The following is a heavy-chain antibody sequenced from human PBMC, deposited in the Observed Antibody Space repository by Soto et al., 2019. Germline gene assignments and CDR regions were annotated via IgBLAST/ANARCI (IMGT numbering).Heavy chain of an antibody. V-gene: IGHV3-30*18. D-gene: IGHD6-19*01. CDR2: ISYDGSNK. CDR3: AKQWLACMDV. Sequence: QVQLVESGGGVVQPGRSLRLSCAASGFTFSSYGMHWVRQAPGKGLEWVAVISYDGSNKYYADSVKGRFTISRDNSKNTLYLQMNSLRAEDTAVYYCAKQWLACMDVWGQGTTVTVSS. CDR1: GFTFSSYG. J-gene: IGHJ6*02.